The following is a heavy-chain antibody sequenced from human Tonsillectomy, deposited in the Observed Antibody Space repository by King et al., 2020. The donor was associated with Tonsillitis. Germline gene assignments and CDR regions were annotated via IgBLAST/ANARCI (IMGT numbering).Heavy chain of an antibody. CDR3: SRVHWERKRDAFDI. CDR2: TYYRSKWYD. D-gene: IGHD1-26*01. V-gene: IGHV6-1*01. CDR1: GDSVSSNSAA. Sequence: QVQLQQSGPGLVKPSQTLSLTCAISGDSVSSNSAAWNWIRQSPSRGLEWLGRTYYRSKWYDDYAVSVKSRITINPDTSKNQFSLQLDSVTPEDTAVYYCSRVHWERKRDAFDIWGQGTMVTVSS. J-gene: IGHJ3*02.